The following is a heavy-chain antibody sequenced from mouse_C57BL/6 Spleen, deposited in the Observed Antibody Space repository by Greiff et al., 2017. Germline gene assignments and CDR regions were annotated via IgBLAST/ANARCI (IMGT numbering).Heavy chain of an antibody. V-gene: IGHV1-82*01. D-gene: IGHD2-4*01. CDR1: GYAFSSSW. CDR3: ARGGLRQNYFDY. J-gene: IGHJ2*01. CDR2: IYPGDGDT. Sequence: QVQLQQSGPELVKPGASVKISCKASGYAFSSSWMNWVKQRPGTGLEWIGRIYPGDGDTNYNGKFKGKATLTADKSSSTAYMQLSSLTSEDSAVYFCARGGLRQNYFDYWGQGTTLTVSS.